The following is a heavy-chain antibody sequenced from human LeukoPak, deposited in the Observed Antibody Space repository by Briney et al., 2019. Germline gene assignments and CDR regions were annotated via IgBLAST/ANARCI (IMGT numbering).Heavy chain of an antibody. CDR3: ARVSCSSTSCPRRDALDV. CDR1: GGSISYYY. D-gene: IGHD2-2*01. J-gene: IGHJ3*01. CDR2: IYYSGST. V-gene: IGHV4-59*01. Sequence: PSETLSLTCTVSGGSISYYYWSWIRQPPGKGLEWIGYIYYSGSTNYSPSLKSRVTISVDTSKNQFSLNLTSVTTAGTAVYYCARVSCSSTSCPRRDALDVWGQGTMVTVSS.